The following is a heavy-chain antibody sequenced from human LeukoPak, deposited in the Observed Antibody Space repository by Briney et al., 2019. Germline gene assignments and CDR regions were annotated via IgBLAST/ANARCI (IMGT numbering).Heavy chain of an antibody. Sequence: SATLSLTCTVSGGSISSNTYYWGWIRQPPGEGLEWIGSIYYSGSTYYNPSLKSRVTISVDTSKNQFSLKLSSVTAADTAVYYCARDYQGGYGDKTVDYWGQGTLVTVSS. J-gene: IGHJ4*02. CDR1: GGSISSNTYY. CDR3: ARDYQGGYGDKTVDY. V-gene: IGHV4-39*07. D-gene: IGHD5-18*01. CDR2: IYYSGST.